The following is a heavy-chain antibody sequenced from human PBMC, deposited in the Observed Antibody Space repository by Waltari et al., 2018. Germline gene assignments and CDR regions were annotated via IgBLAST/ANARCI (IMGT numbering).Heavy chain of an antibody. Sequence: EVQLLESGGGLVQPGGSLRLSCAASGFTFRSYAMSWVRRAPGKGVGWVSTISGSGIRTYDADSVKGRFTISRDNSKNTLYLQMNSLRAEDTAVYYCAKDGSSGWYPESWGQGTLVTVSS. J-gene: IGHJ5*02. V-gene: IGHV3-23*01. CDR3: AKDGSSGWYPES. D-gene: IGHD6-19*01. CDR2: ISGSGIRT. CDR1: GFTFRSYA.